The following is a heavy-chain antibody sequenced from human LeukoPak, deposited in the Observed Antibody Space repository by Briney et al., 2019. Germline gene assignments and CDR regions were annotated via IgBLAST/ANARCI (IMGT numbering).Heavy chain of an antibody. Sequence: RGSLRLSCAASGFTFSDYYMSWIRQAPGKGLEWVSYISSSGSTIYYADSVKGRFTISRDNAKNSLYLQMNSLRAEDTAVYYCARDMYYYDSSGSFDYWGQGTLVTVSS. CDR2: ISSSGSTI. J-gene: IGHJ4*02. V-gene: IGHV3-11*01. D-gene: IGHD3-22*01. CDR3: ARDMYYYDSSGSFDY. CDR1: GFTFSDYY.